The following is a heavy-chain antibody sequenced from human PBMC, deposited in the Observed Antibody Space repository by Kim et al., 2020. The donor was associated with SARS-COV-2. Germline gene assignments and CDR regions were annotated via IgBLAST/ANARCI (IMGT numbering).Heavy chain of an antibody. CDR3: ARVDSYGYRSYSDY. D-gene: IGHD5-18*01. Sequence: ESGKGRFTISRDNSKNTLYLQMNSLRAEDTAVYYCARVDSYGYRSYSDYWGQGTLVTVSS. J-gene: IGHJ4*02. V-gene: IGHV3-30*07.